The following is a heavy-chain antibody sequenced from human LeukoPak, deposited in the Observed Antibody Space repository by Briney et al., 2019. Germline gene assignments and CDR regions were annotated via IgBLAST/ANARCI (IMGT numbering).Heavy chain of an antibody. D-gene: IGHD6-13*01. Sequence: SQTLSLTCTVSGGSISSDDYYWSWIRQPAGKELEWIGRIYASGSTNYNPSLKSRVTMSVDTSKNQFSLKLNSVTAADTAVYYCARGPQRAGHNNNWYLWFDPWGQGTLVTVSS. CDR3: ARGPQRAGHNNNWYLWFDP. V-gene: IGHV4-61*02. CDR2: IYASGST. CDR1: GGSISSDDYY. J-gene: IGHJ5*02.